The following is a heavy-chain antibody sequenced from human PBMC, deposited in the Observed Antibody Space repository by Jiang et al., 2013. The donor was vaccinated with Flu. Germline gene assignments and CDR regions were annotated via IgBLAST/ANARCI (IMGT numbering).Heavy chain of an antibody. V-gene: IGHV1-69*04. CDR2: IIPSVDVT. J-gene: IGHJ6*04. D-gene: IGHD5-24*01. CDR1: GGTFSSYA. CDR3: AKETIEMPTTDLSFNYHGMDV. Sequence: SGAEVKKPGSSVTVSCTTSGGTFSSYAISWVRLAPGQGLEWVGRIIPSVDVTNYAETLQGRILISADKSTGTTYMELSRLRSEDTAVYFCAKETIEMPTTDLSFNYHGMDVVGQRDHGHRRL.